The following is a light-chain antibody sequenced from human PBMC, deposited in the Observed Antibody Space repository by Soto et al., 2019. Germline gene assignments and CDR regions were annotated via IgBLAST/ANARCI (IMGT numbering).Light chain of an antibody. J-gene: IGKJ3*01. CDR1: QGISNY. CDR3: QQYDNLPPYT. Sequence: DIQLTQSPSSLSSSVGDRVTITCQASQGISNYFNWYQQKPGKAPKLLIYDASNLETSVPSRCSGSRSGTDFTFTISSLQPQDIAAYYCQQYDNLPPYTFGPGTKVDIK. CDR2: DAS. V-gene: IGKV1-33*01.